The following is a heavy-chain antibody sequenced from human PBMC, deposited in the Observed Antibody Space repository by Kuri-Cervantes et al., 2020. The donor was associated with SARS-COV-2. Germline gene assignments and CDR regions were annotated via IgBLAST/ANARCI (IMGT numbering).Heavy chain of an antibody. V-gene: IGHV3-30-3*01. CDR3: ARVVFDTAMVYFDY. Sequence: GESLKISCAASAFTFSSYAMHWVRQAPGKELEWVAIISYDGSNKYYADSVKGRFTISRDNSKNTLYLQMNSLRAEDTAVYYCARVVFDTAMVYFDYWGQGTLVTVSS. J-gene: IGHJ4*02. D-gene: IGHD5-18*01. CDR1: AFTFSSYA. CDR2: ISYDGSNK.